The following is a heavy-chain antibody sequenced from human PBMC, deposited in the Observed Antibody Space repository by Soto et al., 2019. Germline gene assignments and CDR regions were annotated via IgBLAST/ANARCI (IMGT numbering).Heavy chain of an antibody. Sequence: GGSLRLSCAASGFRFRSYGRNWVRQAPGKGLEWVLAISGGGDNTYYADSVEGRFTISRDNSKNRLFLQMKSLRAEDTGVYHCVKQYSSGWGWGQGTLVTVSS. D-gene: IGHD6-19*01. CDR3: VKQYSSGWG. CDR2: ISGGGDNT. V-gene: IGHV3-23*01. CDR1: GFRFRSYG. J-gene: IGHJ4*02.